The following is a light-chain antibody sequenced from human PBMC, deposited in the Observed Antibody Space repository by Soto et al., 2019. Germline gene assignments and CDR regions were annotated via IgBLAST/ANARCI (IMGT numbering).Light chain of an antibody. V-gene: IGKV1-39*01. CDR1: QSIGNF. CDR3: QQTYSTWT. CDR2: AAS. Sequence: DIQMTQSPSSLSAFVGDRVTITCRASQSIGNFLNWYQQRPGKAPELLIYAASNLQSGVPSRFSSSGSGTAFTLTISSLRPADFATYYCQQTYSTWTFGQGTRVEIK. J-gene: IGKJ1*01.